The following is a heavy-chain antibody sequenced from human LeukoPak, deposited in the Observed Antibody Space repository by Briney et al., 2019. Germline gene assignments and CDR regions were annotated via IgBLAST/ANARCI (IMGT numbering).Heavy chain of an antibody. CDR2: IYYSGST. D-gene: IGHD1-26*01. CDR1: GGSISSYY. J-gene: IGHJ4*02. Sequence: PSETLSLTCTVSGGSISSYYWSWIRQPPGKGLEWIGYIYYSGSTNYNPSLKSRVTISVDTSKNQFSLKLSSVTAADTAVYYCARVLGATGDFDYWGQGTLVTVSS. V-gene: IGHV4-59*01. CDR3: ARVLGATGDFDY.